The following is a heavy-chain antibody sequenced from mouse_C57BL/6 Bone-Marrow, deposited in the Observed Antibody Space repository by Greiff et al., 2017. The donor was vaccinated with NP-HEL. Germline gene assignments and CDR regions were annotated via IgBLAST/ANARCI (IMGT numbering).Heavy chain of an antibody. Sequence: VQLQQSGPELVKPGASVKISCKASGYAFSSSWMNWVKQRPGKGLEWIGRIYPGDGDTNYNGKFKGKATLTADKSSSTAYMQLSSLTSEDSAVYFCAIYYSNSYFDYWGQGTTLTVSS. J-gene: IGHJ2*01. CDR3: AIYYSNSYFDY. CDR2: IYPGDGDT. CDR1: GYAFSSSW. V-gene: IGHV1-82*01. D-gene: IGHD2-5*01.